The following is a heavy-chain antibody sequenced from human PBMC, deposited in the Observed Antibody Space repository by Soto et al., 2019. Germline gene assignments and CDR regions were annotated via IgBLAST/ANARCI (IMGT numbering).Heavy chain of an antibody. CDR3: ASVVDGSGSFGPAQDV. V-gene: IGHV3-21*01. Sequence: EVQLVESGGGLVKPGGSLRLSCAASGFTFSSYSMNWVRQAPGKGLEWVSSISSSSSYIYYADSVKGRFTISRDNAKNXLYLQMNSLRAEDTAVYYCASVVDGSGSFGPAQDVWGQGTTVTVSS. CDR2: ISSSSSYI. CDR1: GFTFSSYS. D-gene: IGHD3-10*01. J-gene: IGHJ6*02.